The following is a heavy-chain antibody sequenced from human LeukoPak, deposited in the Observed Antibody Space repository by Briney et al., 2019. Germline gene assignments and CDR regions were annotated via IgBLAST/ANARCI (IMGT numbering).Heavy chain of an antibody. V-gene: IGHV7-4-1*02. D-gene: IGHD3-9*01. Sequence: VASVKVSCKASGYTFTSYAMNWVRQAPGQGLEWMGWLNTNTGNPTYAQGFTGRFVFSLDTSVSTAYLQISSLKAEDTAVYYCARDPYYDILTGYYRTGYFDYWGQGTLVTVSS. J-gene: IGHJ4*02. CDR1: GYTFTSYA. CDR3: ARDPYYDILTGYYRTGYFDY. CDR2: LNTNTGNP.